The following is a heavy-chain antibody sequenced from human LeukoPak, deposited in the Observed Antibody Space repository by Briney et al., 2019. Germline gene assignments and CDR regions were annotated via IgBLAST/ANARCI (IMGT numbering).Heavy chain of an antibody. CDR2: IYYSGST. D-gene: IGHD3-9*01. CDR3: TGSILTGYSTRPPRLDY. V-gene: IGHV4-31*03. Sequence: SETLSLTCTVSGGSISSGGYYWSWIRQHPGKGLEWIGYIYYSGSTYYNPSLKSRVTISVDTSKNQFSLKLSSVTAADTAVYYCTGSILTGYSTRPPRLDYWGQGTLVTVSS. CDR1: GGSISSGGYY. J-gene: IGHJ4*02.